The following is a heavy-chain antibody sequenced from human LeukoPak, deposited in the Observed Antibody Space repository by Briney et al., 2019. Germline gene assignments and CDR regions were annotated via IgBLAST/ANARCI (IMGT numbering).Heavy chain of an antibody. V-gene: IGHV1-69*05. CDR1: GGTFSSYA. CDR2: IIPIFGTA. CDR3: ARERPPGDSSSWFLEGYFDI. J-gene: IGHJ4*02. Sequence: GASVKLSCKASGGTFSSYAITWVRQAPGQGLEWMGRIIPIFGTANYAQKLQGRVTITTDESKRTAYIELSSLRSEKTAVYYCARERPPGDSSSWFLEGYFDIWGQGSLVIVSS. D-gene: IGHD6-13*01.